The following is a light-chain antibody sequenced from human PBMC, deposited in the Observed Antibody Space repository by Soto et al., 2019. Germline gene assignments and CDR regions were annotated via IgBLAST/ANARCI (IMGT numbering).Light chain of an antibody. CDR2: EVA. CDR3: SSYAHSSIYV. V-gene: IGLV2-23*02. J-gene: IGLJ1*01. Sequence: QSALTQPASVSGSPGQSITISCTGTSTDPATYDLVSWYQQHPGKAPQLIIYEVAKRPSGVSARFSGSQSGDTASLTISGLQAADEAYYYCSSYAHSSIYVFGSGTKLTVL. CDR1: STDPATYDL.